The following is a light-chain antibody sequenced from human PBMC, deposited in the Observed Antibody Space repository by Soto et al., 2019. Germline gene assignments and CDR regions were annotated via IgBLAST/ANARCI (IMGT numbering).Light chain of an antibody. CDR1: QSISSD. Sequence: EIVMTQSPATLSVSPGERATLSCRASQSISSDLAWYQQKPGQAPRLLIYGASTRATDIPARISGSGSGTDFTLTISSLQSEDFAVYFCQQYNKWPPQYTFGQGTKLEIK. CDR2: GAS. CDR3: QQYNKWPPQYT. J-gene: IGKJ2*01. V-gene: IGKV3-15*01.